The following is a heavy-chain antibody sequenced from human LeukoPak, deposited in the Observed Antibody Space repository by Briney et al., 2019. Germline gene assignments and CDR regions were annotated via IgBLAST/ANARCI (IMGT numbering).Heavy chain of an antibody. V-gene: IGHV4-34*01. CDR1: GGSFSGYY. D-gene: IGHD3-10*01. CDR2: INHSGST. Sequence: PSETLSLTCAVYGGSFSGYYWSWIRQPPGKGLEWIGEINHSGSTNYNPSLKSRVTISVDTSKNQFSLKLSSVTAADTAVYYCGREVRGVILNSAFEIWGQGTMITVSS. J-gene: IGHJ3*02. CDR3: GREVRGVILNSAFEI.